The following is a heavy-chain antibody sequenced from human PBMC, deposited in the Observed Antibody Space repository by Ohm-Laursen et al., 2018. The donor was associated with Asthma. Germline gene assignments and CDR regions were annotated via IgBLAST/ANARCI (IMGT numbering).Heavy chain of an antibody. J-gene: IGHJ1*01. V-gene: IGHV3-21*01. CDR2: ISTASSFI. CDR1: GYTFSRYS. D-gene: IGHD1-26*01. CDR3: ARIGPEWELPGREYSLHH. Sequence: LRLSYAASGYTFSRYSIHWVRQIPGRGLERVASISTASSFIYYADSVRGRFTTSRDNARNSVYLQMNSLRAEDTALYYCARIGPEWELPGREYSLHHWGEGTLVTVSS.